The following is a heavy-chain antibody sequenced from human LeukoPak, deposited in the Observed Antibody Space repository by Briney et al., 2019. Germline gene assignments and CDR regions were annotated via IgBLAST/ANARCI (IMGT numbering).Heavy chain of an antibody. Sequence: SETLSLTCAVYGGSFSGYYWSWIRQPPGKGLEWIGEINHSGSTNYNPSLKSRVTISVDTSKNQFSLKLSSVTAADTAVYYCAGGSLVAARHFDYWGQGTLATVSS. J-gene: IGHJ4*02. CDR1: GGSFSGYY. D-gene: IGHD6-6*01. CDR3: AGGSLVAARHFDY. V-gene: IGHV4-34*01. CDR2: INHSGST.